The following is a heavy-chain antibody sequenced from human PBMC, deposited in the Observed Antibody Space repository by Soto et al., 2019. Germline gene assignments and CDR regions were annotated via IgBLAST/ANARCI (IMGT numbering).Heavy chain of an antibody. J-gene: IGHJ2*01. V-gene: IGHV4-34*01. CDR2: INHSGST. CDR1: GGSFSGYY. CDR3: ARGPGSYWYFDL. Sequence: SETLSLTCAVYGGSFSGYYWSWIRQPPGKGLEWIGEINHSGSTNYNPSLKSRVTISVDTSKNQFSLKLRSVTAADTAVYYCARGPGSYWYFDLWGRGTLVTVSS.